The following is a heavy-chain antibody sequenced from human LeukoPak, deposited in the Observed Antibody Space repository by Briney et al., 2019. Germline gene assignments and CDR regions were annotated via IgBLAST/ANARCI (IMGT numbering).Heavy chain of an antibody. J-gene: IGHJ4*02. D-gene: IGHD4-17*01. CDR3: ARRRLRSSIIIDY. V-gene: IGHV4-39*01. Sequence: PSEALSLTCTVSGGSISGSSYYWGWIRQPPGKGLEWIGSIYFSGSTYYNPSLKSRVTISEDTSKNQFSLKLSSVTAADTAVYYCARRRLRSSIIIDYWGQGTLVTVSS. CDR1: GGSISGSSYY. CDR2: IYFSGST.